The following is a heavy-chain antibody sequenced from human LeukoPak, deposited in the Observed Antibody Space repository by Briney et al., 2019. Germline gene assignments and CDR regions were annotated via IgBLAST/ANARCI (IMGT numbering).Heavy chain of an antibody. J-gene: IGHJ5*02. D-gene: IGHD3-16*02. Sequence: SETLSLTCAVSGYSISSGYYWGWIRRPPGKGLEWIGSIYHSGSTYYNPSLKSRVTISVDTSKNQFSLKLSSVTAADTAVYYCARSVYDYVWGSYRYLFDPWGQGTLVTVSS. CDR3: ARSVYDYVWGSYRYLFDP. CDR1: GYSISSGYY. CDR2: IYHSGST. V-gene: IGHV4-38-2*01.